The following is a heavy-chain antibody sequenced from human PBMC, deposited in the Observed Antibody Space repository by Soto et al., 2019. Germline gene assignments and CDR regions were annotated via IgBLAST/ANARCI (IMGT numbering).Heavy chain of an antibody. J-gene: IGHJ4*02. V-gene: IGHV3-23*01. CDR1: GFTFSSYA. Sequence: TGGSLRLSCAASGFTFSSYAMSWVRQAPGKGLEWVSAISGSGGSTYYADSVKGRFTISRDNSKNTLYLQMNSLRAEDTAVYYCALDSSSRGYFDYWGQGTLVTVSS. D-gene: IGHD6-6*01. CDR3: ALDSSSRGYFDY. CDR2: ISGSGGST.